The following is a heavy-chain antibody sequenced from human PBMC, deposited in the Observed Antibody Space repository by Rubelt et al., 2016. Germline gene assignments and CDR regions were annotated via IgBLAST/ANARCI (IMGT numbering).Heavy chain of an antibody. CDR1: GGSISSSSYW. CDR2: IYYSGST. D-gene: IGHD5-24*01. V-gene: IGHV4-61*01. Sequence: QVQLQESGPGLVKPSETLSLTCTVSGGSISSSSYWWGWIRQSPGKGLEWIGNIYYSGSTNYNPSLKSRVTISVDTSKNQFSLKLSLVTAADTAVYYCARGQGRDGYIHWGQGTLVTVSS. J-gene: IGHJ4*02. CDR3: ARGQGRDGYIH.